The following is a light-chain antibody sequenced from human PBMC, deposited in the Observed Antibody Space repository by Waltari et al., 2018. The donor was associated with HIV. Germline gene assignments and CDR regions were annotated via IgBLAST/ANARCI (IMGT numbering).Light chain of an antibody. CDR3: ESADNSGTYWV. CDR1: SLPHHY. CDR2: KDT. V-gene: IGLV3-25*03. Sequence: SYELTQPPSVSVSPGPPAKLTCPVDSLPHHYAHLYQQKPGQAPLLVIYKDTQRPSGIPERFSGSHSGTTVTLIISGVQAEDEADYYCESADNSGTYWVFGGGTKLSVL. J-gene: IGLJ3*02.